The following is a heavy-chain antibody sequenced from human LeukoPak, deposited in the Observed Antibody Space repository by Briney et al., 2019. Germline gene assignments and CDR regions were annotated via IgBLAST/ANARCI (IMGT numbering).Heavy chain of an antibody. V-gene: IGHV3-74*01. CDR1: EFTFSNYW. Sequence: PGGSLRLSCVGSEFTFSNYWMHWVRQTPGKGLVWVSRINSNGITTYYAGSVKGRFTISRDDSKNTLFLQMNSLRAEDTALYYCARGNGWQWLVAGYFDYWGQGTLVTVSS. J-gene: IGHJ4*02. CDR2: INSNGITT. CDR3: ARGNGWQWLVAGYFDY. D-gene: IGHD6-19*01.